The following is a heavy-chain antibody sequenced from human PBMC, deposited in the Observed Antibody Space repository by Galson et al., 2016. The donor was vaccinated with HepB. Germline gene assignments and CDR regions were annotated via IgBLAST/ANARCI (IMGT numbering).Heavy chain of an antibody. CDR1: GYKFIRYG. D-gene: IGHD3-16*02. V-gene: IGHV1-18*01. CDR3: AAHRAFGGVIDSFDY. J-gene: IGHJ4*02. CDR2: ISAYNGNT. Sequence: SVKVSCKASGYKFIRYGISWVRQAPGQGLEWMGLISAYNGNTKYAEKFQGRVTMTTDTTTSTAYMELRSLRSDDTARYFCAAHRAFGGVIDSFDYWGQGTLVTVSS.